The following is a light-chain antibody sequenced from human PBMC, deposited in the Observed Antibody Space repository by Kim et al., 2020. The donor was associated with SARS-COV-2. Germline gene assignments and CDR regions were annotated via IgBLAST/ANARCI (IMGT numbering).Light chain of an antibody. V-gene: IGLV2-14*03. J-gene: IGLJ2*01. CDR1: SIDVGGYNY. Sequence: GQSSTSSCPGTSIDVGGYNYVSWYQQHPGKAPKLMIYDVSNRPSGVSNRFSGSKSGNTASLTISGLQAEDEADYYCSSYTSSSTVVFSGGTQLTVL. CDR3: SSYTSSSTVV. CDR2: DVS.